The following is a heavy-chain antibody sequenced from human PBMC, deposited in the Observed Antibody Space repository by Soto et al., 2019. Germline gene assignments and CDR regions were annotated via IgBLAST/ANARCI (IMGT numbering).Heavy chain of an antibody. D-gene: IGHD3-22*01. CDR1: GASITTYY. V-gene: IGHV4-59*12. Sequence: SETLSLTCSVSGASITTYYWSWIRQPPGKGLEWIGSISYSGSTYYNPSLKSRVTISVDTSKNQFSLKLSSVTAADTAVYYCAREGYYYDSSGRGAFDIWGQGTMVTVSS. CDR2: ISYSGST. J-gene: IGHJ3*02. CDR3: AREGYYYDSSGRGAFDI.